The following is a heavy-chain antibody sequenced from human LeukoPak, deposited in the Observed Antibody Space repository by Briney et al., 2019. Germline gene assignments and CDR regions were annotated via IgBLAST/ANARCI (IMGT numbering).Heavy chain of an antibody. D-gene: IGHD6-19*01. Sequence: GGSLRLSCAASGFTFSSYAVHWVRQAPGKGLEWISYISSTTTITYYADSVKGRFTISRDNAKNSLYLQMSSLRDEATAVYYCVAGTELVYWGQGTLVTVSS. CDR2: ISSTTTIT. CDR3: VAGTELVY. J-gene: IGHJ4*02. CDR1: GFTFSSYA. V-gene: IGHV3-48*02.